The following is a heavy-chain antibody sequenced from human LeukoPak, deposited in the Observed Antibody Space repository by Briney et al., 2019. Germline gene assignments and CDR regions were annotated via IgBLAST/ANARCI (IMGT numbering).Heavy chain of an antibody. J-gene: IGHJ4*02. CDR1: GFTFRAYA. CDR3: AKDLSWVY. V-gene: IGHV3-23*01. CDR2: ISGSSDNT. D-gene: IGHD6-13*01. Sequence: GGSLRLSCAASGFTFRAYAMTWVRQAPGKGLEWVSTISGSSDNTFYAVSVKGRFTISRDNSKNTLYLQMNSLRAEDTAVYYCAKDLSWVYWGQGTLVTVSS.